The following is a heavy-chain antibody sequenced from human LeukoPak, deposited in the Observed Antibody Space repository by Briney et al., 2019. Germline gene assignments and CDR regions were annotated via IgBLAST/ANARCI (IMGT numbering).Heavy chain of an antibody. V-gene: IGHV1-2*06. CDR3: ARDMVYYDSSGYYPHP. D-gene: IGHD3-22*01. CDR2: INPNSGGT. CDR1: GCTFTGYY. Sequence: ASVKVSCKASGCTFTGYYMHWVRQAPGQGLQWMGRINPNSGGTDYAQTFQGRVTMTRDTSISTAYMGLSRLRSDDTAVYYCARDMVYYDSSGYYPHPWGQGTLVTVSS. J-gene: IGHJ5*02.